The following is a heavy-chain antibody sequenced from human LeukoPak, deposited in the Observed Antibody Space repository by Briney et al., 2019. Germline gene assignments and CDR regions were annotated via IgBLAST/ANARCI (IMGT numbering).Heavy chain of an antibody. V-gene: IGHV4-59*08. CDR1: GGSISNYY. CDR3: VGTVAGTGYGINFQH. Sequence: PSETLSLTCTVSGGSISNYYWSWIRQPPGKGLEWIGYIYYSGRTNYNPSLKSRFTISVDTSKNQFSLKLSSVTAADTAVYYCVGTVAGTGYGINFQHWGQGTLVTVSS. D-gene: IGHD6-19*01. CDR2: IYYSGRT. J-gene: IGHJ1*01.